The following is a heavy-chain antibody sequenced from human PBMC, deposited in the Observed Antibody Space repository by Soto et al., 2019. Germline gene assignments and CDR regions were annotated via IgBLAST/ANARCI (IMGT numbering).Heavy chain of an antibody. CDR2: ILNDGTTT. CDR3: ATWRGGYTYGLDH. Sequence: GGSLRLSCTASGFTFSSQWLHWVRQVPGKGLMWISRILNDGTTTNYADSVKGRFTVSRDNAKKTMSLQMNNLRAEDTAVYYCATWRGGYTYGLDHWGQGTPVTVSS. J-gene: IGHJ4*02. D-gene: IGHD5-18*01. V-gene: IGHV3-74*01. CDR1: GFTFSSQW.